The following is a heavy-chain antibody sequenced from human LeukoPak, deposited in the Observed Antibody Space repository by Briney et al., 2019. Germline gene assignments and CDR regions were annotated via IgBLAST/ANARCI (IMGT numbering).Heavy chain of an antibody. Sequence: ASVKVSCMFSGYTLTELSMHWVRPAPGKGLAWVGGFDPEDGETIYAQKFQGRVTMTEDTSTDTAYMELSSLRSEDTAVYYCVTPNWNDVYYFDYWGQGTLVTVFS. J-gene: IGHJ4*02. CDR2: FDPEDGET. CDR3: VTPNWNDVYYFDY. V-gene: IGHV1-24*01. CDR1: GYTLTELS. D-gene: IGHD1-20*01.